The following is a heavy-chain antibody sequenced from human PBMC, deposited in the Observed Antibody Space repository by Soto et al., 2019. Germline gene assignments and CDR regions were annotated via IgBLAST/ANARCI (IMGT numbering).Heavy chain of an antibody. Sequence: PSETLSLTCTVSGGFISSYYWSWIRQPPGKGLEWIGNIFYSGSTNYNPSLKSRVSMSVDASKNLFSLRLNSLTTADTAVYYCGSRKNTMTGDFAPWGKGTLVPVSS. J-gene: IGHJ5*02. CDR3: GSRKNTMTGDFAP. D-gene: IGHD3-3*01. V-gene: IGHV4-59*01. CDR1: GGFISSYY. CDR2: IFYSGST.